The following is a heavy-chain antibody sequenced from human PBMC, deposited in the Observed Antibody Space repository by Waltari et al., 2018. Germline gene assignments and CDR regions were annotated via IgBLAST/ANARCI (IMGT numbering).Heavy chain of an antibody. J-gene: IGHJ6*03. CDR3: ARDQYSSGWYQPYYMDV. D-gene: IGHD6-19*01. Sequence: EVQLVETGGGLIQPGGSLRLSCAASGFTVSSNYMSWVRQAPGKGLEWVSVSYSGGSTYYADSVKGRVTISRDNSKNTLYLQMNSLRADDTAVYYCARDQYSSGWYQPYYMDVWGKGTTVTVSS. V-gene: IGHV3-53*02. CDR2: SYSGGST. CDR1: GFTVSSNY.